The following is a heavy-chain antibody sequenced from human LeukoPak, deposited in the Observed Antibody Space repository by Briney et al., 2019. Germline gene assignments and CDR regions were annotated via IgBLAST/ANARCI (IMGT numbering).Heavy chain of an antibody. CDR1: GGTFSSYA. J-gene: IGHJ4*02. CDR2: IIPIFGTA. D-gene: IGHD3-3*01. V-gene: IGHV1-69*05. CDR3: ASDPTEEIFGVVV. Sequence: SVKVSCKASGGTFSSYASSWVRQAPGQGLEWMGRIIPIFGTANYAQKFQGRVTITTDESTSTADMELSSLRSEDTAVYYCASDPTEEIFGVVVWGQGTLVTVSS.